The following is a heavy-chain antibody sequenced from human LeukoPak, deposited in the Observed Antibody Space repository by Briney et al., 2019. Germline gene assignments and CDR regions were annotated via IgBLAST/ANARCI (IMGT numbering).Heavy chain of an antibody. Sequence: SVEVSCKASGGTFSSYAISWVRQAPGQGLEWMGGIIPIFGTANHAQKFQGRVTITADESTSTAYMELSSLRSEDTAVYYCARATIDILTGYYKIDAFDIWGQGTMVTVSS. CDR3: ARATIDILTGYYKIDAFDI. V-gene: IGHV1-69*13. D-gene: IGHD3-9*01. J-gene: IGHJ3*02. CDR1: GGTFSSYA. CDR2: IIPIFGTA.